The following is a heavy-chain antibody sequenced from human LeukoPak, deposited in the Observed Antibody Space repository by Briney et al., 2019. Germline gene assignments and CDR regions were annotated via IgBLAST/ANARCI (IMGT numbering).Heavy chain of an antibody. J-gene: IGHJ4*02. CDR3: ARLGTVAGHTFDY. Sequence: KPGGSLRLSCAASGFTFSTYNMNWVRQAPGKGLEWVSSISSSSSYIYYADPVNGRFTISRNNAKNSLYLQMNSLRAEDTAVYYCARLGTVAGHTFDYWGQGTLVTVSS. V-gene: IGHV3-21*01. D-gene: IGHD6-19*01. CDR2: ISSSSSYI. CDR1: GFTFSTYN.